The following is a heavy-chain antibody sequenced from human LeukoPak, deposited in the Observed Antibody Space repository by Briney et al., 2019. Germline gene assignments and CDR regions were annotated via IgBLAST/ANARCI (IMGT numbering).Heavy chain of an antibody. V-gene: IGHV3-30-3*01. CDR3: ARDYDSSGYFDY. Sequence: GGSLRLSCAASGFTFSIYAMHWVRQAPGKGLEWVAVISYDGSNKYYADSVKGRFTISRDNSKNTLYLQMNSLRAEDTAVYYCARDYDSSGYFDYWGQGTLVTVSS. D-gene: IGHD3-22*01. CDR1: GFTFSIYA. CDR2: ISYDGSNK. J-gene: IGHJ4*02.